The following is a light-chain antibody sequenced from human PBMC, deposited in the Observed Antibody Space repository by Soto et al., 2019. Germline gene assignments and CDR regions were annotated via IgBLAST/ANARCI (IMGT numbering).Light chain of an antibody. CDR2: EVS. V-gene: IGLV2-14*01. J-gene: IGLJ2*01. Sequence: QSALTQPASVSGSSGQSITISCTGTSSDVGGYNYVSWYQQHPGKAPKLMIYEVSNRPSGVSNHFSGSKSGNTASLTISGLQAEDEADYYCSSYTSSSTVVFGGGTKLTVL. CDR1: SSDVGGYNY. CDR3: SSYTSSSTVV.